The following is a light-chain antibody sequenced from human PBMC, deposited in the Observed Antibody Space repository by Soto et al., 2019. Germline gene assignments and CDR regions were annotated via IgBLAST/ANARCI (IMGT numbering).Light chain of an antibody. V-gene: IGKV3-11*01. CDR2: DAS. J-gene: IGKJ1*01. CDR3: QQRSNPTWT. CDR1: QSVSSY. Sequence: EIVVTQSPATLSLSPWERATLSCRASQSVSSYLAWYQQKPGQAPRLLIYDASNRATGIPARFSGSGSGTDFTLTISSLEPEDFAVYYCQQRSNPTWTFGQGTKADIK.